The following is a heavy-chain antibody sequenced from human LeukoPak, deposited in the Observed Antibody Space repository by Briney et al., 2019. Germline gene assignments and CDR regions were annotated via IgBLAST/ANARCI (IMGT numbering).Heavy chain of an antibody. CDR2: ISSSKSAI. Sequence: GGSLRLSCAASGFTFSNYGISWVRQTPGKGLEWVSYISSSKSAINYADSVRGRFTISRDNAKNSLYLQMNSLRPEDTAVYYCARGGAARPDYWGRGTLVTVSS. V-gene: IGHV3-48*01. J-gene: IGHJ4*02. CDR3: ARGGAARPDY. D-gene: IGHD6-6*01. CDR1: GFTFSNYG.